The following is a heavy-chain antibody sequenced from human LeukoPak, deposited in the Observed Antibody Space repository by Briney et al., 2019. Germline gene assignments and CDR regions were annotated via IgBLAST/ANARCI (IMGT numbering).Heavy chain of an antibody. V-gene: IGHV1-8*01. J-gene: IGHJ4*02. Sequence: ASVKVSCKASGFTFTSYDINWVRQATGQGLEWMGWMSPNSGNTGYAQKFQGRVTMTRNTAISTAYMELSSLRSEDTAVYYCAREARFDYYGSGSYYNGLDYWGQGTLVTVSS. CDR3: AREARFDYYGSGSYYNGLDY. D-gene: IGHD3-10*01. CDR1: GFTFTSYD. CDR2: MSPNSGNT.